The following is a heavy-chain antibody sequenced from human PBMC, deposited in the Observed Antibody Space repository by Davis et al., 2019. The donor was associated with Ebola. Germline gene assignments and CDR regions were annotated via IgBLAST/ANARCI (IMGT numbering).Heavy chain of an antibody. CDR3: AKASMGITIFGVVPVG. D-gene: IGHD3-3*01. V-gene: IGHV3-23*01. CDR1: GFTFSSYA. CDR2: ISGSGGST. Sequence: GESLKISCAASGFTFSSYAMSWVRQAPGKGLEWVSAISGSGGSTYYADSVKGRFTISRDNSKNTLYLQMNSLRAEDTAVYYCAKASMGITIFGVVPVGWGQGTTVTVSS. J-gene: IGHJ6*02.